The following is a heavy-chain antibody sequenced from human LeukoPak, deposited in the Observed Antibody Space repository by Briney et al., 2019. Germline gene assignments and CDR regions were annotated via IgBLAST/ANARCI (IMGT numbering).Heavy chain of an antibody. J-gene: IGHJ4*02. CDR1: GYTFTSYG. V-gene: IGHV1-2*02. Sequence: ASVKVSCKASGYTFTSYGISWVRQAPGQGLEWMGWINPNSGVTNYAQKFQGRVTMTRDTSISTAYMELSRLISDDTAVYYCARAVSEYISSAGDYWGQGTLVTVSS. CDR2: INPNSGVT. D-gene: IGHD6-6*01. CDR3: ARAVSEYISSAGDY.